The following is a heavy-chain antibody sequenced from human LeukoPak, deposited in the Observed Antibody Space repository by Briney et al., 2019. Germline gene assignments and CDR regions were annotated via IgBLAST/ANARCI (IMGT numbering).Heavy chain of an antibody. D-gene: IGHD3-16*02. CDR3: ARSHYDYVWGSYRTYYFDY. Sequence: GESLKISCKGSGYSFTSYWIGWVRQMPGKGLEWMGIIYPGDSDTRYSPSFQGQVTISADKSIGTAYLQWSSLKASDTAMYYCARSHYDYVWGSYRTYYFDYWGQGTLVTVSS. J-gene: IGHJ4*02. V-gene: IGHV5-51*01. CDR2: IYPGDSDT. CDR1: GYSFTSYW.